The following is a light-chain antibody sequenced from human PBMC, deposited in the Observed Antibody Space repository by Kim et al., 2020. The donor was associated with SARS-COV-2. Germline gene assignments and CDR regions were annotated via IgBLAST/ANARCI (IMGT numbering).Light chain of an antibody. V-gene: IGKV3-20*01. CDR2: DAS. CDR3: QHYSTSPLT. CDR1: QTVTTNF. Sequence: SPGERAPLSCRASQTVTTNFLAWYQQIGGQAPRLLIYDASKRATGIPDRFSGSGSGTEFTLTITRLEPGDFAVYYCQHYSTSPLTFGQGTKVDIK. J-gene: IGKJ1*01.